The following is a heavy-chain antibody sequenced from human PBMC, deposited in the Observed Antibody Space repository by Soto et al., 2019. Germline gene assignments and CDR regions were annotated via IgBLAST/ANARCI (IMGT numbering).Heavy chain of an antibody. J-gene: IGHJ5*02. D-gene: IGHD4-17*01. Sequence: QVQLQESGPGLVKPSGTLSLTCAVSGGSISSSNWWSWVRQPPGKGLEWIGEIYHSGSTNYNPSLKSRVTISVDKSKNQFSLKLSSVTASDTAGYYGARFWTTVTNWFDTWGQGTLVTVSS. V-gene: IGHV4-4*02. CDR2: IYHSGST. CDR3: ARFWTTVTNWFDT. CDR1: GGSISSSNW.